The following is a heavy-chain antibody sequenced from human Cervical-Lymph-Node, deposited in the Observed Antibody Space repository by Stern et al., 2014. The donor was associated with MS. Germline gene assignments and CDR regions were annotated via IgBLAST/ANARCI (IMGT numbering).Heavy chain of an antibody. D-gene: IGHD4-17*01. CDR2: ISSGGNNR. CDR3: AREGPTGDHFDY. CDR1: GFPFNRSP. Sequence: QVQLVQSGGGVVQPGGSLRLSCAASGFPFNRSPIHWVRQAPGKGLEWVAFISSGGNNRYYRDSVKGRFTMSRDNSKNTVYLQMNSLRPEDSAVFYCAREGPTGDHFDYWGQGTLVTVSS. V-gene: IGHV3-30*04. J-gene: IGHJ4*02.